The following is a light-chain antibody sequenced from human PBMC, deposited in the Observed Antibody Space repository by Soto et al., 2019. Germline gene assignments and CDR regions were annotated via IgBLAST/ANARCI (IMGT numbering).Light chain of an antibody. Sequence: DIQMTQSPSTLSGSVGDRVTITCRASQTISSWLAWYQQKPGKAPKLLIYKASTLKSGVPSRFSGSGSGTDFTLTISRLEPEDFALYYCQQYGSSAPITFGQGTRLENK. CDR2: KAS. CDR3: QQYGSSAPIT. V-gene: IGKV1-5*03. J-gene: IGKJ5*01. CDR1: QTISSW.